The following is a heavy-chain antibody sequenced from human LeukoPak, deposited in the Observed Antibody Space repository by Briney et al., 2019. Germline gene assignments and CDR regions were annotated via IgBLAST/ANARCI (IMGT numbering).Heavy chain of an antibody. V-gene: IGHV3-21*01. CDR1: GFTFSSYS. D-gene: IGHD3-9*01. CDR2: ISSSSSSYI. J-gene: IGHJ5*02. Sequence: GGSLRLSCAASGFTFSSYSMNWVRQAPGKGLEWVSSISSSSSSYIYYADSVKGRFTISRDNAKNSLYLQMNSLRAEDTAVYYCARDGYDILTGYYSNWFDPWGQGTLVTVSS. CDR3: ARDGYDILTGYYSNWFDP.